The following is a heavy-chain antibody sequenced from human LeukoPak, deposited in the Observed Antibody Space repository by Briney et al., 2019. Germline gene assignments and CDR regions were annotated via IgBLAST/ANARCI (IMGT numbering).Heavy chain of an antibody. D-gene: IGHD5-12*01. CDR3: ARAITPKGYYYGMDV. J-gene: IGHJ6*02. Sequence: ASVKVSCKASGYTFTSYYMHWVRQAPGQGLEWMGIINPSGGSTSYAQKFQGRVTMTRDTSTSTVYMELSSLRSEDTVVYYCARAITPKGYYYGMDVWGQGTTVTVSS. V-gene: IGHV1-46*01. CDR2: INPSGGST. CDR1: GYTFTSYY.